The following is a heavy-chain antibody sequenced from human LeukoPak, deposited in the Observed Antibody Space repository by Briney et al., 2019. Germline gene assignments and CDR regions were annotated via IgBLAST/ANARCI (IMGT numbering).Heavy chain of an antibody. V-gene: IGHV4-59*01. CDR3: ARAPNPDFFDD. CDR2: IYYSGST. J-gene: IGHJ4*02. Sequence: PSETLSLTCTVSSGSIRTSYCSWIRQPPGKGLEWIGYIYYSGSTNYNPSLNSRVTISVDTSRNQFSLKLSSVTAADTAVYYCARAPNPDFFDDWGQGTLVTVSS. D-gene: IGHD1-14*01. CDR1: SGSIRTSY.